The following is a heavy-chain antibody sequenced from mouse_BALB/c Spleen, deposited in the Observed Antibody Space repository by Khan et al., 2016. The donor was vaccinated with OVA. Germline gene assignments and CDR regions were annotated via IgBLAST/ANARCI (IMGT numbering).Heavy chain of an antibody. CDR3: ARGGLDGICAY. J-gene: IGHJ3*01. CDR1: GYTFTTYW. CDR2: IDPSIDYT. D-gene: IGHD2-1*01. Sequence: VQLQESGTELAKPGASLKMSCTASGYTFTTYWIHWVKQRPGQGLEWIGYIDPSIDYTEYNQNFKDKATFTADKSSSTAYMQLTSLKSEDSAVYYSARGGLDGICAYWVQGTLVTVSA. V-gene: IGHV1-7*01.